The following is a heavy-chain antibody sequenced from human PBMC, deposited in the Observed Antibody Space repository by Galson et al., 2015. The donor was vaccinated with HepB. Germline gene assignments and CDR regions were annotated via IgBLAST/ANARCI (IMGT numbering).Heavy chain of an antibody. CDR2: IIPMSTTT. Sequence: SVKVSCKASGGIFSNYAINWVRQAPGQGLEWMGGIIPMSTTTNYAQRFQGRVTLTADESTSTAYMELNSLTSEDTAVYFCARGTYDYDSGNYYMGSLGPWGQGTLVTVSS. D-gene: IGHD3-10*01. V-gene: IGHV1-69*13. CDR1: GGIFSNYA. J-gene: IGHJ5*02. CDR3: ARGTYDYDSGNYYMGSLGP.